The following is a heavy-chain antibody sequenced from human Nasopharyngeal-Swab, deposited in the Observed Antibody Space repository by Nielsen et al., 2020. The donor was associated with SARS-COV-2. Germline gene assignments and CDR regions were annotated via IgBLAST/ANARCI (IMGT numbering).Heavy chain of an antibody. V-gene: IGHV3-9*01. CDR1: GFTFDDYA. CDR3: AKVPFEDDAFDI. J-gene: IGHJ3*02. CDR2: ISWNSGSI. Sequence: GGSLRLSCAASGFTFDDYAKHWVRQAPGKGLEWVSGISWNSGSIGYADSVKGRFTISRDNAKNSLYLQMNSLRAEDTALYYCAKVPFEDDAFDIWGQGTMVTVSS.